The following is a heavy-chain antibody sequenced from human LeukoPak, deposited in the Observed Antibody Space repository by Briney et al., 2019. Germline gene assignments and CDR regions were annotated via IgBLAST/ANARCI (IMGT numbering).Heavy chain of an antibody. CDR3: AGGYCSSTSCSSVGGFDY. J-gene: IGHJ4*02. CDR1: GYSFTSYW. CDR2: IYPGDSDT. D-gene: IGHD2-2*01. Sequence: GESLKITCKGSGYSFTSYWIGWVRQMPGKGLEWMGIIYPGDSDTRHSPSFQGQVTISADKSISTAYLQWSSLKASDTAMYYCAGGYCSSTSCSSVGGFDYWGQGTLVTVSS. V-gene: IGHV5-51*01.